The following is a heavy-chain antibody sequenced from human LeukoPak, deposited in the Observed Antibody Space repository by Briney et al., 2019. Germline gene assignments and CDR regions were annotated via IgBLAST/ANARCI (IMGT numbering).Heavy chain of an antibody. CDR3: ATSYYDILTGYRPLAY. J-gene: IGHJ4*02. CDR1: GYTFTSYD. V-gene: IGHV1-8*01. Sequence: ASVKVSCKASGYTFTSYDINWVRQATGQGLEWMGWMNPNSGNTGYAQKLQGRVTMTEDTSTDTAYMELSSLRSEDTAVYYCATSYYDILTGYRPLAYWGQGTLVTVSS. CDR2: MNPNSGNT. D-gene: IGHD3-9*01.